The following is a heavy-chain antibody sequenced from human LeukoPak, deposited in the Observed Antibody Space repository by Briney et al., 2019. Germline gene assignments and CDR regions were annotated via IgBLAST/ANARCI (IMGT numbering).Heavy chain of an antibody. Sequence: GGSLRLSCAASGFTFSNYWMHWVRRAPGKGLVWVSRITSDASSTSYADSVKGRFTIPRDNAKNTLYLRMNSLRAEDTAVYYCAREFEGQEAGAYGSGSYDVFDIWGQGTMVTVSS. CDR3: AREFEGQEAGAYGSGSYDVFDI. CDR2: ITSDASST. D-gene: IGHD3-10*01. J-gene: IGHJ3*02. V-gene: IGHV3-74*01. CDR1: GFTFSNYW.